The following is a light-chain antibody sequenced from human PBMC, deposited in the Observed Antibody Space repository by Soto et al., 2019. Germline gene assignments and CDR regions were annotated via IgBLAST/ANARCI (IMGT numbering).Light chain of an antibody. V-gene: IGKV3-20*01. CDR3: QQYGSSLSIT. J-gene: IGKJ5*01. Sequence: EILLTQSPGTLSLSPGDTATLSCRASQSVRSTYLAWYQQKPGQAPRLLIHGASSRATGIPDRFSGSGSGTDFTLTISRLEPEDFAVYYCQQYGSSLSITFGQGTRLEIK. CDR2: GAS. CDR1: QSVRSTY.